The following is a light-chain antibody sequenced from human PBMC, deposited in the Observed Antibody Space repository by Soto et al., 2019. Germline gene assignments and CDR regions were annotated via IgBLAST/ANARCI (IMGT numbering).Light chain of an antibody. CDR2: KAS. V-gene: IGKV1-5*03. CDR3: QQSDTYSTT. J-gene: IGKJ1*01. CDR1: QRISGW. Sequence: DIQMTQSPSTLSASVGDRVTITCRASQRISGWLAWYQQKPGTAPKLLIYKASSLQSGVPSRFSGSGSGTEFTLTISSLQPDDFATYYCQQSDTYSTTFGQGTKAEV.